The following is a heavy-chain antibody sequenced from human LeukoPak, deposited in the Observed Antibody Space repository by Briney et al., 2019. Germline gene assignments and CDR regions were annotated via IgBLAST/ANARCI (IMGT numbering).Heavy chain of an antibody. J-gene: IGHJ6*02. CDR1: GYTFTSYY. CDR3: AREAMNQERQVVIIHYYYYYGMDV. V-gene: IGHV1-46*01. D-gene: IGHD3-3*01. Sequence: ASMKVSCKASGYTFTSYYMHWVRQAPGQGLEWMGIINPSGGSTSYAQKFQGRVTMTRDTSTSTVYMELSSLRSEDTAVYYCAREAMNQERQVVIIHYYYYYGMDVWGQGTTVTVSS. CDR2: INPSGGST.